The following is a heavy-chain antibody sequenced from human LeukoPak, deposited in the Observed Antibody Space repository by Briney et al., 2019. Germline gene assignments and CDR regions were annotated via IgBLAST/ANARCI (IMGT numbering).Heavy chain of an antibody. J-gene: IGHJ3*02. CDR1: GGSISSSSYY. Sequence: SETLSLTCTVSGGSISSSSYYWGWIRQPPGKGLEWIGSIYYSGSTYYNPSLKSRVTISADTSKNQFSLKLSSVTAADTAVYYCARQGPIVVVTNDAFDIWGQGTMVTVSS. CDR3: ARQGPIVVVTNDAFDI. D-gene: IGHD3-22*01. CDR2: IYYSGST. V-gene: IGHV4-39*01.